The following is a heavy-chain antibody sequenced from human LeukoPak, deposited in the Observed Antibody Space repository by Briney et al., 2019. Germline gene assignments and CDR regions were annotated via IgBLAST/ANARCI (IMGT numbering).Heavy chain of an antibody. CDR2: ISSSSRYI. J-gene: IGHJ4*02. Sequence: GGSLRLSCAASGFTFSSYSMNGVRQAPGKGLAGVSSISSSSRYIYYADAVKGRFTISRDNAKNSLYLQMNSLRAEATAVYYCAKDPGAHYYGSGSYRRGSYFDYWGQGTLVTVSS. CDR1: GFTFSSYS. D-gene: IGHD3-10*01. V-gene: IGHV3-21*01. CDR3: AKDPGAHYYGSGSYRRGSYFDY.